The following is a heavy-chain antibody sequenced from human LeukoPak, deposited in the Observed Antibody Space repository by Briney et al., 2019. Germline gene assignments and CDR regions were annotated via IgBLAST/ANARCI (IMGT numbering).Heavy chain of an antibody. V-gene: IGHV4-59*01. J-gene: IGHJ4*02. CDR2: IYYSGST. CDR3: ARGTVTTPPFDY. D-gene: IGHD4-17*01. CDR1: GGSISSYY. Sequence: SETLSLTCTVSGGSISSYYWSWIRQPPGKGLEWFGYIYYSGSTNYNPSLKSRVTISVDTSKNQFSLKLSSVTAADTAVYYCARGTVTTPPFDYWGQGTLVTVSS.